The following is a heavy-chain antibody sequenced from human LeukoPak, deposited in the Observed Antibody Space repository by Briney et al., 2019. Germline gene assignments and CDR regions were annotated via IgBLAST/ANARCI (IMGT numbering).Heavy chain of an antibody. J-gene: IGHJ4*02. V-gene: IGHV3-74*01. CDR1: GFTFSSYW. CDR2: INSDGSST. Sequence: PGGSLRLSCAASGFTFSSYWMHWVRQAPGKGLVWVSRINSDGSSTNYADSVKGRFTISRGNAENTLYLQMNSLRAEDTAVYYCARKAAGLTFDYLGQGTLVTASS. D-gene: IGHD6-13*01. CDR3: ARKAAGLTFDY.